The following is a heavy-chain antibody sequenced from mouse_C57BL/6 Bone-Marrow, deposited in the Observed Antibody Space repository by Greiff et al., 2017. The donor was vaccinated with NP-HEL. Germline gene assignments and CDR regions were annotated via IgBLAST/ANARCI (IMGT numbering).Heavy chain of an antibody. CDR1: GFTFSSYT. J-gene: IGHJ3*01. Sequence: EVQRVESGGGLVKPGGSLKLSCAASGFTFSSYTMSWVRQTPEKRLEWVATISGGGGNTYYPDSVKGRFTISRDNAKNTLYLQMSSLRSEDTALYYCAREDRFAYWGQGTLVTVSA. CDR3: AREDRFAY. V-gene: IGHV5-9*01. CDR2: ISGGGGNT.